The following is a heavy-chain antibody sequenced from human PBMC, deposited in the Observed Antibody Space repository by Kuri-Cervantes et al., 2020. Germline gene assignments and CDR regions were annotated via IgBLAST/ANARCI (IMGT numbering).Heavy chain of an antibody. CDR1: GYTFTSYG. CDR3: ARDIFLGAVAGGVWFDP. D-gene: IGHD6-19*01. V-gene: IGHV1-69*05. Sequence: SVKVSCKASGYTFTSYGISWVRQAPGQGLEWMGWIIPIFGTANYAQKFQGRVTITTDESTSTAHMELSNLRSEDTAVYYCARDIFLGAVAGGVWFDPWGQGTLVTVSS. J-gene: IGHJ5*02. CDR2: IIPIFGTA.